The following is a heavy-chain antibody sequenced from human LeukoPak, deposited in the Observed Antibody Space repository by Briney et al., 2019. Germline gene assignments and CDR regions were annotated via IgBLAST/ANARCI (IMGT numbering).Heavy chain of an antibody. D-gene: IGHD2-15*01. Sequence: GGSLRLSCVAPGFTFSSYAMSWVRQAPGEGLEWVSTISGSGGNTYYADSVKGRFTISRDNSKNTLSLQMNSLRAEDTAVYYCARLYRYCSGGSCYTDRGYYFDYWGQGTLVTVSS. J-gene: IGHJ4*02. CDR2: ISGSGGNT. V-gene: IGHV3-23*01. CDR1: GFTFSSYA. CDR3: ARLYRYCSGGSCYTDRGYYFDY.